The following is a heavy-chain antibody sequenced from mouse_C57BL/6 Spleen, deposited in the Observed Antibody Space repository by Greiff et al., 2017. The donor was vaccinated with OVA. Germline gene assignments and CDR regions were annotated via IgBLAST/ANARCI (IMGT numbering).Heavy chain of an antibody. CDR2: IDPEDGDT. V-gene: IGHV14-1*01. J-gene: IGHJ3*01. CDR3: TPYDYGGAY. Sequence: VHVKQSGAELVRPGASVKLSCTASGFNIKDYYMHWVKQRPEQGLEWIGRIDPEDGDTEYAPKFQGKATMTADTSSNTAYLQLSSLTSEDTAVYYCTPYDYGGAYWGQGTLVTVSA. D-gene: IGHD2-4*01. CDR1: GFNIKDYY.